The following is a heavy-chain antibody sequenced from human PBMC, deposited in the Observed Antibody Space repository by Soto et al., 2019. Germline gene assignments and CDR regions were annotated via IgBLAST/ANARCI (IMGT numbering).Heavy chain of an antibody. J-gene: IGHJ3*02. CDR3: AREGGWGVVITDAFDI. CDR1: GFTFSTYT. CDR2: ISYDGSNK. Sequence: QVQLVESGGGVVQPGRSLRLSCAASGFTFSTYTMHWVRQAPGKGLEWVAVISYDGSNKYYADSVKGRFTISRDNSKNTLYLQMNSLRAEDTAVYYCAREGGWGVVITDAFDILGQGTMVTVSS. V-gene: IGHV3-30-3*01. D-gene: IGHD3-3*01.